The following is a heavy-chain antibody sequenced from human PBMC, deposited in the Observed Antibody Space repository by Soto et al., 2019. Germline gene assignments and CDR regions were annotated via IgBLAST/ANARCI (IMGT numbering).Heavy chain of an antibody. CDR2: ISYDGSNK. Sequence: QVQLVESGGGVVQPGRSLRLSCAASGFTFSSYAMHWVRQAPGKWLEWVAVISYDGSNKYYADSVKGRFTIARNNSKDALYLQMNSLRAEDTAVYYCARSYCSGGSCHPFDYWGQGTLVTVSS. CDR1: GFTFSSYA. V-gene: IGHV3-30-3*01. J-gene: IGHJ4*02. CDR3: ARSYCSGGSCHPFDY. D-gene: IGHD2-15*01.